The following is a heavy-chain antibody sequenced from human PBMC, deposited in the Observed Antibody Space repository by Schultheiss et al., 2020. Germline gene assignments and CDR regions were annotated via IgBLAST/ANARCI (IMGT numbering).Heavy chain of an antibody. Sequence: SETLSLTCTVSGGSISSGGYYWSWIRQHPGKGLEWIGYIYYSGSTYYNPSLKSRVTISVDTSKNQFSLKLSSVTAADTAVYYCARDPSGYYGMYVWGQGTTVTVSS. D-gene: IGHD1-1*01. CDR2: IYYSGST. V-gene: IGHV4-31*03. CDR1: GGSISSGGYY. CDR3: ARDPSGYYGMYV. J-gene: IGHJ6*02.